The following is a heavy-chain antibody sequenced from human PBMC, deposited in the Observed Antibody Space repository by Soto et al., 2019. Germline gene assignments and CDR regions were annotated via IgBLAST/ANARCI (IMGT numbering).Heavy chain of an antibody. CDR3: AKGYYYDSSGYPYFDY. V-gene: IGHV3-23*01. D-gene: IGHD3-22*01. J-gene: IGHJ4*02. CDR1: GFTFSSYA. CDR2: ISGSGGST. Sequence: GGSLRLSCAASGFTFSSYAMSWVRQAPGKGLEWVSAISGSGGSTYYADSVKGRFTISRDNSKNTLYLQMNSLRAEDTAVYYCAKGYYYDSSGYPYFDYWGQGTLVTVSS.